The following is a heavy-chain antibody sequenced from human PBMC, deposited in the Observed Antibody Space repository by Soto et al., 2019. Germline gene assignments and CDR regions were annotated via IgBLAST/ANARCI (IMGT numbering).Heavy chain of an antibody. CDR1: GYSFTSYW. J-gene: IGHJ6*02. CDR3: ARPESGYRYGCAGG. V-gene: IGHV5-51*01. Sequence: GESLKISCKGSGYSFTSYWIGWVRHMPGKGLEWMGIIYPGHSDTRYTPPFQGQVTISADKSISTAYLQWSSRKASDTALYYCARPESGYRYGCAGGWGQETRVTLSS. CDR2: IYPGHSDT. D-gene: IGHD5-18*01.